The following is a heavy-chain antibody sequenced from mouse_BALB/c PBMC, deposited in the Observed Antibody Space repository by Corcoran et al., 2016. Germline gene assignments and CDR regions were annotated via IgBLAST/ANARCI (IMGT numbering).Heavy chain of an antibody. Sequence: QIQLVQSGPELKKPGETVKISCKASGYTFTNYGMNGMKQGPGKGLKWMGWINTYTGEPTYADDFKGRFAFSLETSASTAYLQINNLKNEETATYFCAREPYAMDYWGQGTSVTVSS. D-gene: IGHD6-1*01. CDR1: GYTFTNYG. CDR3: AREPYAMDY. CDR2: INTYTGEP. V-gene: IGHV9-3-1*01. J-gene: IGHJ4*01.